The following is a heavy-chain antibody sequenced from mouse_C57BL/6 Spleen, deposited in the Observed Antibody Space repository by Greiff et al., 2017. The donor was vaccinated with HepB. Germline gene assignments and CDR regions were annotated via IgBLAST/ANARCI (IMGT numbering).Heavy chain of an antibody. CDR1: GYTFTSYW. V-gene: IGHV1-55*01. CDR3: ARRDYDYYGSSWFAY. J-gene: IGHJ3*01. Sequence: QVQLQQPGAELVKPGASVKMSCKASGYTFTSYWITWVKQRPGQGLEWIGDIYPGSGSTNYNEKFKSKATLTVDTSSSTAYMQLSSLTSEDSAVYYCARRDYDYYGSSWFAYWGQGTLVTVSA. D-gene: IGHD1-1*01. CDR2: IYPGSGST.